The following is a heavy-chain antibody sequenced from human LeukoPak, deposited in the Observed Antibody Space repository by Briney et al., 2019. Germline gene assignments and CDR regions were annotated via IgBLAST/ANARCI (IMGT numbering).Heavy chain of an antibody. D-gene: IGHD6-13*01. J-gene: IGHJ4*02. CDR1: GFTFSSFS. V-gene: IGHV3-48*01. CDR3: AKDLSPGYSSSWYGFDY. CDR2: ISSSSNTI. Sequence: GGSLRLSCAASGFTFSSFSMNWVRQAPGKGLEWVSYISSSSNTIYYADSVKGRVTISRDNSKNTLYLQMNSLRAEDTAVYYCAKDLSPGYSSSWYGFDYWGQGTLVTVSS.